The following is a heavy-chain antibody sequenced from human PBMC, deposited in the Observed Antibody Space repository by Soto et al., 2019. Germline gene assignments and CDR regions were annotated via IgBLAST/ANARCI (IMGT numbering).Heavy chain of an antibody. CDR2: SSAYNGNT. V-gene: IGHV1-18*01. D-gene: IGHD2-8*01. J-gene: IGHJ4*02. Sequence: QVQLVQSGAEVKKPGASVKVSCKASGYTFTSFCISWVRQAPGPGLEWMGWSSAYNGNTNYAQKLQGSVTMPKDTSTSTAYMEVRRLRTDKKAVYYCTSAFCCTPGYWGKGTLVTVYS. CDR3: TSAFCCTPGY. CDR1: GYTFTSFC.